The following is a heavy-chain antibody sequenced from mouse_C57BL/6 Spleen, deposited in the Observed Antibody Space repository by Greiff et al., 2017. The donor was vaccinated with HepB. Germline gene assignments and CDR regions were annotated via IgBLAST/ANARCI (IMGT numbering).Heavy chain of an antibody. CDR2: ISYDGSN. J-gene: IGHJ4*01. V-gene: IGHV3-6*01. D-gene: IGHD2-1*01. CDR1: GYSITSGYY. Sequence: EVQLQESGPGLVKPSQSLSLTCSVTGYSITSGYYWNWIRQFPGNKLEWMGYISYDGSNNYNPSLKNRISITRDTSKNQFFLKLNSVTTEDTATYYCARGTIYYGNWDYWGQGTSVTVSS. CDR3: ARGTIYYGNWDY.